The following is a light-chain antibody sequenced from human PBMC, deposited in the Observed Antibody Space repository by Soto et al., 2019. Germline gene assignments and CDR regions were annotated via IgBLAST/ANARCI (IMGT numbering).Light chain of an antibody. CDR3: QQYGRT. Sequence: EIVLTQSPGTLSLSPGERATLSCRARQSISSSYLAWYQQKPGQAPRLLIYGASSRATGIPDRFSGSGSGTDFTLTIIRLEPEDFAVYYCQQYGRTFGQGTKV. CDR2: GAS. CDR1: QSISSSY. J-gene: IGKJ1*01. V-gene: IGKV3-20*01.